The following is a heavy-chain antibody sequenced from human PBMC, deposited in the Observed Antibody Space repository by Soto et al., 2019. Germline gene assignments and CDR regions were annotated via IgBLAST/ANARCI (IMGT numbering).Heavy chain of an antibody. V-gene: IGHV2-5*02. Sequence: QITLKESGPTLVKPTQTLTLTCTFSGFSLSASGVGVGWIRQPPGKALEWLALIYWDDDKRYSPSLKTRLTITKDTSKNQVVLTMTNMDPVDTATYHCAHSGVCSGGSCFYRSNWFDPWGQGILVTVSS. CDR1: GFSLSASGVG. CDR3: AHSGVCSGGSCFYRSNWFDP. CDR2: IYWDDDK. D-gene: IGHD2-15*01. J-gene: IGHJ5*02.